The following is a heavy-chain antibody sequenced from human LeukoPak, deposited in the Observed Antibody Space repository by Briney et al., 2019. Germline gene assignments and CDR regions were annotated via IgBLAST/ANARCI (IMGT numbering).Heavy chain of an antibody. Sequence: PSETLSLTCTVSGGSISSGDYYWSWIRQPPGKGLEWIGYIYYSGSTYYNPSLKSRVTISVDTSKNQFSLKLSSVTAADTAVYYCARLGSGWYSDYWGQGTPVTVSS. CDR3: ARLGSGWYSDY. CDR2: IYYSGST. CDR1: GGSISSGDYY. V-gene: IGHV4-30-4*08. D-gene: IGHD6-19*01. J-gene: IGHJ4*02.